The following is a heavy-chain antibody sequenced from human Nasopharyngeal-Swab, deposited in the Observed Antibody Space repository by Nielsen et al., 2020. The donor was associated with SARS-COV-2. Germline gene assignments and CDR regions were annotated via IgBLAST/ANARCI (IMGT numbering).Heavy chain of an antibody. CDR3: ARERGRGGIWNYYYYYMDV. J-gene: IGHJ6*03. Sequence: SETLSLTCTVSGGSISSSSYYWGWLRQPPGKGLEWIGSIYYSGSTYYNPSLKSRVTISVETSKNQFSLKLSSVTAADTAVYYCARERGRGGIWNYYYYYMDVWGKGTTVTVSS. D-gene: IGHD3-10*01. V-gene: IGHV4-39*07. CDR2: IYYSGST. CDR1: GGSISSSSYY.